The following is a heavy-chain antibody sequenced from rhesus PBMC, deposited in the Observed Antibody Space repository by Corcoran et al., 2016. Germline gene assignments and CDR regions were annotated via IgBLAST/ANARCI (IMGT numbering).Heavy chain of an antibody. Sequence: QLQLQESGPGLVKPSETLSLTCAVSGYSISSGYGGSWIRQPPGKGLGWIGYISYSGSTSYNPSLKIRITISTDTSKNQFSLKLSSMTAADTAVYYCARGRQLEFGDYWGQGVLVTVSS. D-gene: IGHD6-25*01. CDR2: ISYSGST. CDR1: GYSISSGYGG. J-gene: IGHJ4*01. V-gene: IGHV4-122*02. CDR3: ARGRQLEFGDY.